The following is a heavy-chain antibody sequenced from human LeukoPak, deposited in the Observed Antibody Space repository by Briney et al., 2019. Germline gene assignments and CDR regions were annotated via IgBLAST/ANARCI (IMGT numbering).Heavy chain of an antibody. Sequence: GGSLRLSCAASGFTFSNYAMNWVRQPPGKGLEWVSSISGSGGSTYYADSVKGRFTISRDNSKNTLYLQINSLRAEDTAVYYCARQWLINGWGQGILVTVSS. CDR1: GFTFSNYA. CDR2: ISGSGGST. CDR3: ARQWLING. J-gene: IGHJ4*02. V-gene: IGHV3-23*01. D-gene: IGHD6-19*01.